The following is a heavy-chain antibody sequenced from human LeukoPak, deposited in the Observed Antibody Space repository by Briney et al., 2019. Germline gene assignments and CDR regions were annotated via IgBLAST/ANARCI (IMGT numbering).Heavy chain of an antibody. CDR1: GFTFSSYA. Sequence: GGSLRLSCAASGFTFSSYAMSWVRQAPGKGLEWVSAISGSGGSTYYADSVKGRFTISRDNSKNTLYLQMNSLRAEDTAVYYCAKRSARRVGEHQLLSGWGQGTLVTVSS. J-gene: IGHJ4*02. D-gene: IGHD2-2*01. V-gene: IGHV3-23*01. CDR3: AKRSARRVGEHQLLSG. CDR2: ISGSGGST.